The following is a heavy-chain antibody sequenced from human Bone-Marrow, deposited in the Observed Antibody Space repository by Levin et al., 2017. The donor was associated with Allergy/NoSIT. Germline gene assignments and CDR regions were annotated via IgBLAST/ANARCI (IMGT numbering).Heavy chain of an antibody. CDR2: IYYSGST. CDR1: GGSVSSGSYY. D-gene: IGHD3-22*01. J-gene: IGHJ4*02. Sequence: PSETLSLTCTVSGGSVSSGSYYWSWIRQPPGKGLEWIGYIYYSGSTNYNPSLKSRVTISVDTSKNQFSLKLSSVTAADTAVYYCARYGGYYGEARKNFDYWGQGTLVTVSS. V-gene: IGHV4-61*01. CDR3: ARYGGYYGEARKNFDY.